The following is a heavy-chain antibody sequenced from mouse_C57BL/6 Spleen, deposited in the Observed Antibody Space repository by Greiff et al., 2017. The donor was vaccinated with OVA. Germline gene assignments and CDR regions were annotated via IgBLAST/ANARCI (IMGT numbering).Heavy chain of an antibody. CDR3: ARLYYSNFDY. Sequence: VQLKQSEGGLVQPGSSMKLSCTASGFTFSDYYLAWVRQVPEKGLEWVANINYDGSSTYYLDSLKSRFILSRDNAKNILYLQMSSLKSEDTATYYCARLYYSNFDYWGQGTTLTVSS. V-gene: IGHV5-16*01. J-gene: IGHJ2*01. CDR2: INYDGSST. D-gene: IGHD2-5*01. CDR1: GFTFSDYY.